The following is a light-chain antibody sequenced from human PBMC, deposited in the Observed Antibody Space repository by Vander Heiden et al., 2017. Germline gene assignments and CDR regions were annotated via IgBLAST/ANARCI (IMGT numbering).Light chain of an antibody. J-gene: IGKJ1*01. CDR2: GVS. Sequence: EIVMTQSPAILSVSPGERVSVSCRASETVASNLAWYQQKPGQAPRLLISGVSTRATGVAARFSGRGSGKEFTLTSSNLEAEDFAVYYWQQYFVWWTFGQGTKVE. CDR1: ETVASN. CDR3: QQYFVWWT. V-gene: IGKV3-15*01.